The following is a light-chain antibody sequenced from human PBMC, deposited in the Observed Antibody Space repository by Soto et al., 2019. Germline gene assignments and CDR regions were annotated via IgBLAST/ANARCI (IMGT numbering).Light chain of an antibody. CDR1: QDISNY. Sequence: DIQMTQSPSSLSASVGDRVTITCQASQDISNYLNWYQQKPGKAPKLLIYDASNLETGVPSRFSGSGSGTDFTFTISSLQPEDIAKYYCQQYDNLAMYTFGQGTKVDIK. CDR2: DAS. J-gene: IGKJ2*01. V-gene: IGKV1-33*01. CDR3: QQYDNLAMYT.